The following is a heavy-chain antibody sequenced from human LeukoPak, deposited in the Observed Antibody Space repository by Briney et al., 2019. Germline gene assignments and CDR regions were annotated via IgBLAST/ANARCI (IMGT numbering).Heavy chain of an antibody. J-gene: IGHJ4*02. D-gene: IGHD3-3*01. CDR1: GFTFSDYY. CDR3: ARISGYDFWSGYYTAFYPDY. Sequence: RGSLRLSCAASGFTFSDYYMSWIRQAPGKGLEWVSYISSSGSTIYYADSVKGRFTISRDNAKNSLYLQMNSLRAEDTAVYYCARISGYDFWSGYYTAFYPDYWGQGTLVTVSS. CDR2: ISSSGSTI. V-gene: IGHV3-11*01.